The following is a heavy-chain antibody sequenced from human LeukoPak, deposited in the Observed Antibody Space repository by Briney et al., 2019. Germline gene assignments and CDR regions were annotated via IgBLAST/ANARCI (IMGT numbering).Heavy chain of an antibody. Sequence: GASVNVSCKASGYTFTSYDINWVRQATGQGLEWMGRMNPNSGNTGYAQKFQGRVTMTRNTYISTAYMERSSLRSEDTAVYYCARSPQSGMDVWGQGTTVTVSS. V-gene: IGHV1-8*01. J-gene: IGHJ6*02. CDR3: ARSPQSGMDV. CDR2: MNPNSGNT. CDR1: GYTFTSYD.